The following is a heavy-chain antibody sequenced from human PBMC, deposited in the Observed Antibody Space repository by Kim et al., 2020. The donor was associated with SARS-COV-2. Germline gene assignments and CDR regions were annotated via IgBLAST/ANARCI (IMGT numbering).Heavy chain of an antibody. CDR3: SRLGYCSGGICSSFDY. Sequence: SETLSLTCTVSGGSISSYYWSWIRQPPGKGLEWIGYIYYSGSTNYNPSLKSRVTISVYTSKNQFSLKLSSVTAADTAVYYCSRLGYCSGGICSSFDYWGHVPLVTVSS. CDR2: IYYSGST. CDR1: GGSISSYY. V-gene: IGHV4-59*01. D-gene: IGHD2-15*01. J-gene: IGHJ4*01.